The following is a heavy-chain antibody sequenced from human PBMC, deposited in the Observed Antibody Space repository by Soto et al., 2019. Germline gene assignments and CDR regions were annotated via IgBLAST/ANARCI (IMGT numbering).Heavy chain of an antibody. CDR3: ARDPVCSGGSCYDY. CDR1: GFTFSRYW. D-gene: IGHD2-15*01. J-gene: IGHJ4*02. Sequence: GGSLRLSCAASGFTFSRYWMTWVRQAPGKGLEWVANIKQDGSEIYYVDSVKGRFTISRDNAENSLYLQMNSLRAEDTAVYYCARDPVCSGGSCYDYWGQGTLVTAPQ. V-gene: IGHV3-7*01. CDR2: IKQDGSEI.